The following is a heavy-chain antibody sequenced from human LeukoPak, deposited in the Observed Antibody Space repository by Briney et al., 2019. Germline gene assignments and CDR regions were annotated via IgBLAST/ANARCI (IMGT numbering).Heavy chain of an antibody. V-gene: IGHV3-53*01. CDR1: GFTFSSNY. CDR3: ARSSAWLDYYFDY. D-gene: IGHD5-18*01. J-gene: IGHJ4*02. Sequence: PGGSLRLSCAASGFTFSSNYMSWGRQAPGKGLEWVSVIYSGGSTYYSDSVKGRFTISRDNSKNTLYLQMNSLRAEDTAVYYCARSSAWLDYYFDYWGQGTLVTVSS. CDR2: IYSGGST.